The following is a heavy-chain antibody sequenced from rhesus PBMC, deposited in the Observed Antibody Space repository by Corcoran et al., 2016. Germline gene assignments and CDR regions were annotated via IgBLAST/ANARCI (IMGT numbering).Heavy chain of an antibody. Sequence: QVQLQESGPGLVKPSETLSLTCAVSGVSFIIYWWTWIRQPPGKGLEWIGDISGNSESAHSNPSLKSRVTISKDASKNQFSLRLTSVTAADTAVYYCLRGPYTSPFDYWARESWSPSPQ. V-gene: IGHV4-80*01. D-gene: IGHD6-13*01. CDR3: LRGPYTSPFDY. J-gene: IGHJ4*01. CDR2: ISGNSESA. CDR1: GVSFIIYW.